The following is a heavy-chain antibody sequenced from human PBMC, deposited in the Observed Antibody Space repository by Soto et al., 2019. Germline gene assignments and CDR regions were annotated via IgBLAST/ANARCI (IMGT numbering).Heavy chain of an antibody. CDR1: GGSISGYY. D-gene: IGHD6-19*01. CDR2: IYYSGSI. J-gene: IGHJ5*02. CDR3: ARYVVEQWLVQNWFDP. V-gene: IGHV4-59*01. Sequence: SETLSLTCTVSGGSISGYYWSWIRQPPGKGLEWIGYIYYSGSISYNPSLRSRLTISVDTAKNQFSLRLTSVTAADTAVYYCARYVVEQWLVQNWFDPWGQGILVTVSS.